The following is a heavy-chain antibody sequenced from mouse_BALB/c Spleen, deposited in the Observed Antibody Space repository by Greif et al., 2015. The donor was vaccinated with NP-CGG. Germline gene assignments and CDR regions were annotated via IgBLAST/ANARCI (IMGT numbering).Heavy chain of an antibody. CDR3: AYYGNYEWAY. CDR1: GFNTKDTY. Sequence: VQLQQSGAELVKPGASVKLSCTASGFNTKDTYMHWVKQRPEQGLEWIGRIDPANGNTKYDPKFQGKATITADTSSNTAYLQLSILTSEDTAVYYCAYYGNYEWAYWGQGTLVTVSA. V-gene: IGHV14-3*02. D-gene: IGHD2-1*01. J-gene: IGHJ3*01. CDR2: IDPANGNT.